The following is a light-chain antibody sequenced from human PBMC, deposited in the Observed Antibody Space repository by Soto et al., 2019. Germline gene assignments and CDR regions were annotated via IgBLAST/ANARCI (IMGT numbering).Light chain of an antibody. CDR2: EVS. J-gene: IGLJ1*01. V-gene: IGLV2-14*01. CDR3: SSYTASITLGV. Sequence: QSALTQPASVSGSPGQSITISCTGTSSDVGAYNYVSWYQHHPGKAPKLIIYEVSYRPSGVSNRFSGSKSGNTASLTISGLQAEDEADYFCSSYTASITLGVFGSGTKVTVL. CDR1: SSDVGAYNY.